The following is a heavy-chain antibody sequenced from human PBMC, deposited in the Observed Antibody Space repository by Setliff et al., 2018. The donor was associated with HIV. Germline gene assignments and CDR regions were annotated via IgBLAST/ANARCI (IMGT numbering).Heavy chain of an antibody. V-gene: IGHV3-30*02. Sequence: LRLSCAASGFTFSRYGMHWVRQAPGKGLEWVAFIRYDATDKYYAESVRGRFTISRDYSRNTLYLQMNSLRAEDSAVYYCARSVIGYYYYGMDVWGQGTLVTVSS. CDR2: IRYDATDK. J-gene: IGHJ6*02. CDR1: GFTFSRYG. CDR3: ARSVIGYYYYGMDV. D-gene: IGHD3-10*01.